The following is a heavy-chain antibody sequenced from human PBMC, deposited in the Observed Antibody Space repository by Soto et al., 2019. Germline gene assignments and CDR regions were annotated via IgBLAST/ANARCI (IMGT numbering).Heavy chain of an antibody. CDR1: GFTFDDYT. V-gene: IGHV3-43*01. Sequence: GGSLRLSCAASGFTFDDYTMQWVRQAPGKCLEWVSLISWDGGITYYADSVKGRFTISRDNSKNSLYLQMNSLTTEDTALYYCAKAGAYNYGSYFDYWGXGTLVNVSS. CDR3: AKAGAYNYGSYFDY. CDR2: ISWDGGIT. D-gene: IGHD5-18*01. J-gene: IGHJ4*02.